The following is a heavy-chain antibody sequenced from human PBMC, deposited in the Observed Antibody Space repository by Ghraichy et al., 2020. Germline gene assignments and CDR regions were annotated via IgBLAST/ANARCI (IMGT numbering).Heavy chain of an antibody. V-gene: IGHV4-34*01. J-gene: IGHJ4*02. Sequence: SQTLSLTCAVYGGSFSGYYWSWIRQPPGKGLEWIGEINHSGSTNYNPSLKSRVTISVDTSKNQFSLKLSSVTAADTAVYYCARGLDFDYWGQGTLVTVSS. CDR3: ARGLDFDY. CDR2: INHSGST. CDR1: GGSFSGYY.